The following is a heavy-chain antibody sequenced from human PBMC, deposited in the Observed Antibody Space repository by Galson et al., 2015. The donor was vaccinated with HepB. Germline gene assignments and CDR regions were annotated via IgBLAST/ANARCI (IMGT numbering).Heavy chain of an antibody. J-gene: IGHJ4*02. Sequence: SVKVSCKASGYTFTSYYMNWVRQAPGQGLEWMGIINPSGGSTSYAQKFQGRVTMTRDTSTSTVYMELSSLRSEDTAVYHCARGSGGPWLLDYWGQGTLVTVSS. D-gene: IGHD3-22*01. CDR3: ARGSGGPWLLDY. V-gene: IGHV1-46*01. CDR2: INPSGGST. CDR1: GYTFTSYY.